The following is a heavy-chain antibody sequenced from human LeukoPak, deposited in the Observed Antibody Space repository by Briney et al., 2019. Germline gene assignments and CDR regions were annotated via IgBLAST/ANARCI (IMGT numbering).Heavy chain of an antibody. CDR1: GFTFSNFL. CDR3: AKKGATTGDFDY. Sequence: GGSLRLSCAASGFTFSNFLMTWVRQAPGKGPEWVSAISGSGGDTYYADSMKGRFTISRDNSKNTLYLQMNSLRAADTAVYYCAKKGATTGDFDYWGQGPLSPSPQ. J-gene: IGHJ4*02. CDR2: ISGSGGDT. V-gene: IGHV3-23*01. D-gene: IGHD1-26*01.